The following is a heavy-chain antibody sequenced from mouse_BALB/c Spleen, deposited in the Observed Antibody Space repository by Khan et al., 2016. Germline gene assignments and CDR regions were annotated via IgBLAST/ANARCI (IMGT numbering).Heavy chain of an antibody. J-gene: IGHJ3*01. Sequence: EVQLQESGPSLVKPSQTLSLTCSVTGDSITSGYWNWIRKFPGNKLEYMGYISYSGSTFYNPSLESRISITRDTSKNQYYLQLNSVTSEDTATYYGVGYEAARSSFAYWGQGTLVTVSA. CDR2: ISYSGST. CDR3: VGYEAARSSFAY. CDR1: GDSITSGY. V-gene: IGHV3-8*02. D-gene: IGHD3-1*01.